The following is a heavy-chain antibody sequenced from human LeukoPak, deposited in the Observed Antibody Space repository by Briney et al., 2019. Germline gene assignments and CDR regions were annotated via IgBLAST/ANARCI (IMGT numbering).Heavy chain of an antibody. Sequence: GGSLRLSCEASGLTFSSYAMSWVRQAPGKGLEWVSVISGTGGSTYYADSVKGRFTISRDNSKNTLYLQMNSLRVEDTAIYYCAKRTGIAAAGPLDYWGQGALVTVSS. CDR1: GLTFSSYA. CDR2: ISGTGGST. J-gene: IGHJ4*02. D-gene: IGHD6-13*01. V-gene: IGHV3-23*01. CDR3: AKRTGIAAAGPLDY.